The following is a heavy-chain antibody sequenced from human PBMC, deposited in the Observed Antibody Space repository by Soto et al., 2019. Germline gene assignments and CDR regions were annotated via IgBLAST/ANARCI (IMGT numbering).Heavy chain of an antibody. CDR2: ISGSGGST. J-gene: IGHJ1*01. CDR1: GFTFSSYA. V-gene: IGHV3-23*01. Sequence: GGSLRLSGAASGFTFSSYAMSWVRQAPGKGLEWVSAISGSGGSTYYADSVKGRFTISRDNSKNTLYLQMNSLRAEDTAVYYCAHASTGDYGDYEYFQHWGQGTLVTVSS. D-gene: IGHD4-17*01. CDR3: AHASTGDYGDYEYFQH.